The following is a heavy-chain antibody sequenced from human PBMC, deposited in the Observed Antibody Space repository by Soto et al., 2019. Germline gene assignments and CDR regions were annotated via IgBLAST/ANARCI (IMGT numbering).Heavy chain of an antibody. J-gene: IGHJ6*02. Sequence: ASVKVSCKASRVAFSKFIVTWVRQAPGLGLEWVGGIIPIFGTANYAQKFQGRVTITADESTSTSYMEVNNLRSEDTAVYYCAKVRYSSPMGYYFGMDVCRQGTTVAVSS. CDR1: RVAFSKFI. V-gene: IGHV1-69*13. CDR2: IIPIFGTA. CDR3: AKVRYSSPMGYYFGMDV. D-gene: IGHD6-19*01.